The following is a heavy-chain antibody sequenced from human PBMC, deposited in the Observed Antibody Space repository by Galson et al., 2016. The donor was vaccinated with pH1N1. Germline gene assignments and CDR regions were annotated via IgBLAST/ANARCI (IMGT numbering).Heavy chain of an antibody. CDR3: ARDRSGPGVGSSYYMDV. J-gene: IGHJ6*03. D-gene: IGHD3-10*01. V-gene: IGHV3-21*01. CDR1: GFIFSGYS. Sequence: SLRLSCAASGFIFSGYSMNWVRQAPGKGLEWVSSITSGSFHIYYADSVKGRFTISRDNAKNSLFLQMNSLRVEDTALYYCARDRSGPGVGSSYYMDVWGQGTTVTVSS. CDR2: ITSGSFHI.